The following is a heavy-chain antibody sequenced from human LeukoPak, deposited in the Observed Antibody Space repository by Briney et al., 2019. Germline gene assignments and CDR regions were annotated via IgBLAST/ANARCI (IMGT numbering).Heavy chain of an antibody. D-gene: IGHD6-13*01. J-gene: IGHJ6*02. V-gene: IGHV4-39*01. CDR2: IYYSGST. CDR1: GGSISSSSYY. CDR3: ARGRHRRSGSSWRHDYGMDV. Sequence: PSETLSLTCTVSGGSISSSSYYWGWIRQPPGKGLEWIGSIYYSGSTYYNPSLKSRVTISVDTSKNQFSLKLSSVTAADTAVYYCARGRHRRSGSSWRHDYGMDVWGQGTTVTVSS.